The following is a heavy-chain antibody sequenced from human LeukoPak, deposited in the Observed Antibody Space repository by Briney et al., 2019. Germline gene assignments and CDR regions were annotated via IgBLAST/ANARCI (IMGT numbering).Heavy chain of an antibody. Sequence: GGSLRLSCAASGFTFSSYSMNWVRQAPGKGLEWVSSISSSSSYIYYADSVKGRFTISRDNAKNSLYLQMNSLRAEDTGVYYCARDPSGLWFGELYYFDYWGQGTLVTVSS. CDR1: GFTFSSYS. CDR2: ISSSSSYI. CDR3: ARDPSGLWFGELYYFDY. J-gene: IGHJ4*02. D-gene: IGHD3-10*01. V-gene: IGHV3-21*01.